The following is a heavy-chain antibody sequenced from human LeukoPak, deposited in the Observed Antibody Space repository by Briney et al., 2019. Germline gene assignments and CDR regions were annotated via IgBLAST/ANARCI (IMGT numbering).Heavy chain of an antibody. CDR3: ARGCGDSTNCYILDF. CDR2: ISSDGTNE. D-gene: IGHD2-2*01. V-gene: IGHV3-30*03. CDR1: GFTFSSHG. Sequence: GGSLRLSCAASGFTFSSHGMHWVRQAPGKGLDWVAVISSDGTNEKYEDSVKGRFTISRDSSRNTLFLQMNSLRPEDTAMYHCARGCGDSTNCYILDFWGQGTLVTVSS. J-gene: IGHJ4*02.